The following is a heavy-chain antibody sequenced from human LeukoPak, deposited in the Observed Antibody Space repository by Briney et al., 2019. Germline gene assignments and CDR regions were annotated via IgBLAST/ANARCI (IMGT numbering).Heavy chain of an antibody. CDR1: GYTFTGYY. Sequence: ASVKVSCKASGYTFTGYYMHWVRQAPGQGLEWMGRINPYSGGTNYAQKFQGRVTMTRDTSISTAYMELSRLRSDDTAVYYCARDLDILTGYLNWFDPWGQGTLVTVSS. D-gene: IGHD3-9*01. J-gene: IGHJ5*02. V-gene: IGHV1-2*06. CDR3: ARDLDILTGYLNWFDP. CDR2: INPYSGGT.